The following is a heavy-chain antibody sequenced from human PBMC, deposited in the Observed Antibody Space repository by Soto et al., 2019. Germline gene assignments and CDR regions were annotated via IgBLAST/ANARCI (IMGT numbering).Heavy chain of an antibody. CDR1: GFTFSGSA. CDR2: IRIKANNYAT. Sequence: HPGGSLRLSCAASGFTFSGSAIHWVRQASGKGLEWVGRIRIKANNYATAYSASVNGRFTVSRDDSKNTAYLQMNSLITEDTAVYYCASSMITFGGVIAHSEYWGHGTLVTVSS. V-gene: IGHV3-73*01. D-gene: IGHD3-16*02. J-gene: IGHJ4*01. CDR3: ASSMITFGGVIAHSEY.